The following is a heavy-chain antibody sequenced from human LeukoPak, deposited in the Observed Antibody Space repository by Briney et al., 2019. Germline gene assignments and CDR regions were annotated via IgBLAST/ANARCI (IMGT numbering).Heavy chain of an antibody. V-gene: IGHV4-31*03. CDR1: GGSISSGGYY. Sequence: SQTLSLTCTVSGGSISSGGYYWSWIRQLPGKGLEWIGEINHSGSTNYNPSLKSRVTISVDTSKNQFSLKLSSVTAADTAVYYCARGEVGHYGDYLARYNWFDPWGQGTLVTVSS. J-gene: IGHJ5*02. D-gene: IGHD4-17*01. CDR2: INHSGST. CDR3: ARGEVGHYGDYLARYNWFDP.